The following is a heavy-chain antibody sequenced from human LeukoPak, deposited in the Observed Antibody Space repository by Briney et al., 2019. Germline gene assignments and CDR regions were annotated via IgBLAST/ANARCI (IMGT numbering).Heavy chain of an antibody. CDR3: TRPSLEDTAMAWDI. J-gene: IGHJ3*02. Sequence: GGSLRLSCAASGFTFSGSAIHWVRQASGKGLEWVGRIRSKTNNYATAYAASVKGRFTISRDDSKNTAYLQMNSLKTEDTAVYYCTRPSLEDTAMAWDIWGQGTMVTVSS. D-gene: IGHD5-18*01. V-gene: IGHV3-73*01. CDR1: GFTFSGSA. CDR2: IRSKTNNYAT.